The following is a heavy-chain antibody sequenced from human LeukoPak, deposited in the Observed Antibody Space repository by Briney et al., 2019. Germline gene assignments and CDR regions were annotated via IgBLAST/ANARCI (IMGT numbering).Heavy chain of an antibody. CDR3: ARADYYDSGGYINPLFDY. J-gene: IGHJ4*02. CDR2: IYYSGST. Sequence: SETLSLTCTVSGGSISSSSYYWGWIRQPPGKGLEWIGSIYYSGSTYYNPSLKSRVTISVDTSKNQFSLKLSSVTAADTAVYYCARADYYDSGGYINPLFDYWGQGTLVTVSS. V-gene: IGHV4-39*07. CDR1: GGSISSSSYY. D-gene: IGHD3-22*01.